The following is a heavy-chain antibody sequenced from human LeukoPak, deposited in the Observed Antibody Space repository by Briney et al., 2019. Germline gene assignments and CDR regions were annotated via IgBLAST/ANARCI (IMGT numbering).Heavy chain of an antibody. CDR3: TTEPLRYFDWLPSNFDY. D-gene: IGHD3-9*01. J-gene: IGHJ4*02. CDR1: GFTFSNAW. CDR2: IKSKTDGGTT. V-gene: IGHV3-15*01. Sequence: PGGSLRLSCAASGFTFSNAWMSWVRQAPGKGLEWVGRIKSKTDGGTTDYAAPVKGRFTISRDDPKNTLYLQMNSLKTEDTAVYYCTTEPLRYFDWLPSNFDYWGQGTLVTVSS.